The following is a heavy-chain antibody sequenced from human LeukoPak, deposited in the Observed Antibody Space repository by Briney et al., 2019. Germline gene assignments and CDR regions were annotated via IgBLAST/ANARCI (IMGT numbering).Heavy chain of an antibody. D-gene: IGHD6-6*01. CDR3: AKHAGFSSLFDY. V-gene: IGHV4-39*01. CDR2: IYSSGST. CDR1: GGSISSSSYY. J-gene: IGHJ4*02. Sequence: PSETLSLTCTVSGGSISSSSYYWGWIRQPPGKGLEWIGSIYSSGSTYYNPSLKSRVTISGDTSKNQFSLKLSSVTAADTAVYYCAKHAGFSSLFDYWGQGTLVTVSS.